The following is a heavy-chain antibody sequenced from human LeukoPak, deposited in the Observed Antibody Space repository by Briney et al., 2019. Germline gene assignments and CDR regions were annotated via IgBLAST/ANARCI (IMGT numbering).Heavy chain of an antibody. CDR3: ASHSVFGELFSNPGAPSYYYYYMDV. CDR1: GFTVSSYW. CDR2: IKSDGRTT. J-gene: IGHJ6*03. D-gene: IGHD3-10*02. Sequence: GGSLRLSCAASGFTVSSYWMHWVRQAPGKGLVWVSRIKSDGRTTTYADSVKGRFTISRDNAKNTLYLQMNSLRAEDTAVYYCASHSVFGELFSNPGAPSYYYYYMDVWGKGTTVTVSS. V-gene: IGHV3-74*01.